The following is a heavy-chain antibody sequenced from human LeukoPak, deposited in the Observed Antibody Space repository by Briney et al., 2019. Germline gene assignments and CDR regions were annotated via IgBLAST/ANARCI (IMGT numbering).Heavy chain of an antibody. V-gene: IGHV3-7*01. CDR3: ARVCITMIVVVDAFDI. D-gene: IGHD3-22*01. CDR1: GFTFSSYL. CDR2: IKQDGSEK. J-gene: IGHJ3*02. Sequence: GGSLRLSCAASGFTFSSYLMSWVRQAPGKGLEWVANIKQDGSEKYYVDSVKGRFTISRDNAKNSLYLQMNSLRAEDTAVYYCARVCITMIVVVDAFDIWGQGTMVTVSS.